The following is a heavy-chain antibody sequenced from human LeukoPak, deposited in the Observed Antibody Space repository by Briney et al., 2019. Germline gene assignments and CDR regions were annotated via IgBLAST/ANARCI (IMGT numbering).Heavy chain of an antibody. J-gene: IGHJ3*02. CDR3: AKEGHDSLTRGAFDI. Sequence: PGGSLRLSCAASGFAFSSYAMSWVRQAPGQGLEWVSSISGSGSGGRTYYADSVKGRFTISRDTSKNTLYLQMNSLRAEDTAVYYCAKEGHDSLTRGAFDIWGQGTMVTVSS. CDR1: GFAFSSYA. CDR2: ISGSGSGGRT. D-gene: IGHD3-22*01. V-gene: IGHV3-23*01.